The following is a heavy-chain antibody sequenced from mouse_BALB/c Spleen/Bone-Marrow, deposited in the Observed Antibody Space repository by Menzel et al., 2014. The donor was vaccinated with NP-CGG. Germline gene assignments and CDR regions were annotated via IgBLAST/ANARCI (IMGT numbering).Heavy chain of an antibody. CDR1: GYSFTTYW. Sequence: VQLQQSGAELVKPGASVRLSCKASGYSFTTYWIHWVKQRPGQGLEWIGEINPSNGRTNYNEKFKSKATLTVDKSSSIAYIQLSSLTSEDSSFYYCARYDGPAWFAYWGQGTLVTVSA. D-gene: IGHD2-3*01. CDR3: ARYDGPAWFAY. CDR2: INPSNGRT. V-gene: IGHV1S81*02. J-gene: IGHJ3*01.